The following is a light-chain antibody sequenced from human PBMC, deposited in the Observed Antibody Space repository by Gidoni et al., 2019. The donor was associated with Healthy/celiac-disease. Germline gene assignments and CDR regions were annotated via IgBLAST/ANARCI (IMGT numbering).Light chain of an antibody. J-gene: IGLJ3*02. Sequence: QSVLTQPPSVSGAPGQRVTISCTGSSSNIVAGYDVHRYQQLPGTAPHLPLYGISSRHSVVPDRFSASKSGTSASLAITALQAEDEADYYCQSYDSSLSGFWVFGGGTKLTVL. CDR1: SSNIVAGYD. CDR3: QSYDSSLSGFWV. CDR2: GIS. V-gene: IGLV1-40*01.